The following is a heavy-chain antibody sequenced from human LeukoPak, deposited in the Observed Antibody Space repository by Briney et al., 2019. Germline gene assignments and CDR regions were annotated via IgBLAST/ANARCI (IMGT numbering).Heavy chain of an antibody. Sequence: GGSLRLACAASGFTFSDYGLHWVRQAPGKGLEYVSGISSYGGTTSYANSVKGRFTISRDNSKNTLYLQMGSLRAEDMAVYYCARDGKQLAMSRYYYYYMDLWGKGTTVTVSS. CDR3: ARDGKQLAMSRYYYYYMDL. CDR1: GFTFSDYG. V-gene: IGHV3-64*01. J-gene: IGHJ6*03. CDR2: ISSYGGTT. D-gene: IGHD6-6*01.